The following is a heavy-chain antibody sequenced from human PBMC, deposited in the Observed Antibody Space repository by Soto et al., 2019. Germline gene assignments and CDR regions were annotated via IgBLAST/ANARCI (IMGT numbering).Heavy chain of an antibody. J-gene: IGHJ4*02. CDR1: GFSFSDYY. CDR2: ISRGSTYT. V-gene: IGHV3-11*05. D-gene: IGHD1-26*01. Sequence: QVQLVESGGGLVKPGGSLRLSCAASGFSFSDYYMNWVRQAPGKGLEWVSHISRGSTYTNYADSVEGRFTISRDDAHNSLYLQMNSLRAEDTAVYYCARGGSISWKTLELWGQGTLVTVSS. CDR3: ARGGSISWKTLEL.